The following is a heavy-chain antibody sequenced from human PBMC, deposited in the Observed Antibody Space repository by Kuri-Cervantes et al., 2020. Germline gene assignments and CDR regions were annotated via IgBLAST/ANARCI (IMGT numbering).Heavy chain of an antibody. V-gene: IGHV3-53*01. CDR2: IHSGGST. D-gene: IGHD6-19*01. CDR1: GFTVSSNY. CDR3: AKDLAYSSGWYPPYYYYYGMDV. J-gene: IGHJ6*02. Sequence: GESLKISCAASGFTVSSNYMSWVRQAPGKGLEWVSVIHSGGSTYYGHSVKGRFTISRDNSKNTLYLQMNSLRAEDTAVYYCAKDLAYSSGWYPPYYYYYGMDVWGQGTTVTVSS.